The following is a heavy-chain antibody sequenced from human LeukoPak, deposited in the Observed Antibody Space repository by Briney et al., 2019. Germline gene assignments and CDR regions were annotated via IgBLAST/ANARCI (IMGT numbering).Heavy chain of an antibody. J-gene: IGHJ4*02. D-gene: IGHD1-26*01. CDR3: TRGPSVGAHLDY. CDR1: GGSINNYY. V-gene: IGHV4-4*07. CDR2: IYTSGST. Sequence: PSETLSLTCTVSGGSINNYYWSWIRQPAGKGLEWIGRIYTSGSTNYNPSLKSRVTMSVDTSKNQFSLKLSSVTAADTAVYYCTRGPSVGAHLDYWGQGILVTVSS.